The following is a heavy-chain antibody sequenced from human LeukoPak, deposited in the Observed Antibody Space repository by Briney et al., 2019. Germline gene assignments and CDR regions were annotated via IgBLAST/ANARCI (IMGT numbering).Heavy chain of an antibody. CDR3: ARDPIGSRWPYYFDY. V-gene: IGHV1-3*01. J-gene: IGHJ4*02. CDR2: INAGNGNT. Sequence: ASVKVSCKVSGYTFTTYAMHWVRQAPGQRLEWMGWINAGNGNTKYSQKFQARVTITRDTSASTAYTELSSLRSEDTAVYYCARDPIGSRWPYYFDYWGQGTLVTVSS. D-gene: IGHD6-13*01. CDR1: GYTFTTYA.